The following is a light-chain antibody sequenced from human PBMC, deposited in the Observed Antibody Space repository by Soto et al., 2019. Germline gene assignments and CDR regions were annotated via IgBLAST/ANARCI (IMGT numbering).Light chain of an antibody. J-gene: IGKJ1*01. V-gene: IGKV4-1*01. CDR3: QQYYSNPGT. Sequence: DIVMTQSPDSLAVSLGERATINCTSSQSVLYSSNHNNYLAWYQQKPGQPPKLLIYCAATRESGVPDRFRGSVSGTDFTLTSRSLQAEDVAVYYCQQYYSNPGTFGQGTKVEIK. CDR1: QSVLYSSNHNNY. CDR2: CAA.